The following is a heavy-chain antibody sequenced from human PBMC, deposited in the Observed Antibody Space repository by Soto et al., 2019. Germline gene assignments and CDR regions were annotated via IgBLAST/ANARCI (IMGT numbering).Heavy chain of an antibody. CDR3: GRDEVRNGVGV. CDR1: GFTFTNYW. J-gene: IGHJ6*02. V-gene: IGHV3-7*01. Sequence: GGSLRLSCVASGFTFTNYWMSWVRQAPGKGLEWVANIKADGSEKRYVDSVKGRFTISRDNAKNSAYLQMSSLRVEDTALYYCGRDEVRNGVGVWGQGTTVTVSS. CDR2: IKADGSEK.